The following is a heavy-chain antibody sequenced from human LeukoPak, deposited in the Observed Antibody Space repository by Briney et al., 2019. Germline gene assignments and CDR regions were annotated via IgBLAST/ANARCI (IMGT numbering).Heavy chain of an antibody. CDR3: ARRRVERKLRAIDY. CDR1: GGSFSGYY. CDR2: INHSGST. V-gene: IGHV4-34*01. Sequence: ASETLSPTCAVYGGSFSGYYWSWIRQPPGKGLEWIGEINHSGSTNYNPSLKSRVTISVDTSKNQFSLKLSSVTAADTAVYYCARRRVERKLRAIDYWGQGTLVTVSS. D-gene: IGHD1-1*01. J-gene: IGHJ4*02.